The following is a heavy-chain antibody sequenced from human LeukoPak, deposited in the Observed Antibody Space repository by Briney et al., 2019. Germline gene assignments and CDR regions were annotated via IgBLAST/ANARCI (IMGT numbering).Heavy chain of an antibody. Sequence: SETLSLTCTVSGGSIRSYYWSWIRQPPGKGLECIGYIYYTGSTNYNPSLKSRVTMSVDTSKNQFSLKLSSVTAADTAVYYCASLRAYCGGDCPRDFDYWGQGTLVTVSS. CDR3: ASLRAYCGGDCPRDFDY. D-gene: IGHD2-21*02. CDR2: IYYTGST. J-gene: IGHJ4*02. CDR1: GGSIRSYY. V-gene: IGHV4-59*08.